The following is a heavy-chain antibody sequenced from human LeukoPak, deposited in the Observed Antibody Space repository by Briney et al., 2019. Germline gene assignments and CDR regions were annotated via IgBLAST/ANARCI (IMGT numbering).Heavy chain of an antibody. V-gene: IGHV3-13*01. J-gene: IGHJ4*02. CDR3: ARDDTVTDALDY. CDR1: GFTFSSDD. D-gene: IGHD4-17*01. CDR2: IGTAGDT. Sequence: GGSLRLSCAASGFTFSSDDMHWVRQATGKGLEWVSAIGTAGDTYYPGSVKGRFTISRDNSKNTLYLQMNSLRAEDTAVYYCARDDTVTDALDYWGQGTLVTVSS.